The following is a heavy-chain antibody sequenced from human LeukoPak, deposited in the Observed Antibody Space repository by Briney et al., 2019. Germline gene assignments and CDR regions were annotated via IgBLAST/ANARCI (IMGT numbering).Heavy chain of an antibody. D-gene: IGHD2-2*01. V-gene: IGHV3-21*01. CDR3: ARGDCITTRCYPPNWFDP. CDR2: LSGDSGYI. J-gene: IGHJ5*02. CDR1: GFTFSSFT. Sequence: GGSLRLSCAASGFTFSSFTMSWVPRLQGRGWRGSRSLSGDSGYIYDADSVKGRFTISRDNAKNSLYLQMDSLRAEDTAVYYCARGDCITTRCYPPNWFDPWGQGTLVTVSS.